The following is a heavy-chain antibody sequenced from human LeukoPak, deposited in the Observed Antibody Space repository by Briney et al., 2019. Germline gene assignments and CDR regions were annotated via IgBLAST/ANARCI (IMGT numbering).Heavy chain of an antibody. J-gene: IGHJ4*02. CDR2: ISNNGGRT. CDR1: GGTLRGYY. Sequence: ETLSLTCAVYGGTLRGYYYNWIRQAPGRGLEWVSAISNNGGRTDYADSVKGRFTISRDNSKSTLYLHMDSLRAEDTAVYYCARDEDTSALSEYWGQGTLVTVSS. D-gene: IGHD2/OR15-2a*01. CDR3: ARDEDTSALSEY. V-gene: IGHV3-23*01.